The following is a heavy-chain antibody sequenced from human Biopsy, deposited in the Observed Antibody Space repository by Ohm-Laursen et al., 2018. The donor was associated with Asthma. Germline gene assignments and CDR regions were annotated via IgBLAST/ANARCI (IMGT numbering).Heavy chain of an antibody. Sequence: SLRLSCSASGFAVSRDYMFWVRQAPGKGLEWVSVIYSGGTSHTADSVRGRFTISRDDATNSLYLQMHSLRAEDTAVYYCARGDSSNWSHYYFDYWGQGTLVTVSS. J-gene: IGHJ4*02. D-gene: IGHD3-22*01. V-gene: IGHV3-53*01. CDR2: IYSGGTS. CDR3: ARGDSSNWSHYYFDY. CDR1: GFAVSRDY.